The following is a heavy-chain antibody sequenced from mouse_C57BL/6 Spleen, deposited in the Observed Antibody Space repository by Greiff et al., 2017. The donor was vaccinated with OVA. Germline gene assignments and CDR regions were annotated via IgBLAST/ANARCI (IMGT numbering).Heavy chain of an antibody. Sequence: QVQLQQPGAELVMPGASVKLSCKASGYTFTSYWMHWVKQRPGQGLEWIGEIDPSDSYTNYNQKFKGKSTLTVDKSSSTAYMQLSSLTSEDSAVYYCARSDDVAMDDWGQGTSVTVSS. CDR1: GYTFTSYW. CDR2: IDPSDSYT. J-gene: IGHJ4*01. D-gene: IGHD2-12*01. CDR3: ARSDDVAMDD. V-gene: IGHV1-69*01.